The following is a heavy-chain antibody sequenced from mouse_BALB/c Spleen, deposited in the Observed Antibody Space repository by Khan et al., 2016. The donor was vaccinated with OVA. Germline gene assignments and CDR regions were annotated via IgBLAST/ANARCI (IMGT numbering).Heavy chain of an antibody. CDR2: INPHIGET. CDR1: GYSFTGYF. V-gene: IGHV1-20*02. J-gene: IGHJ2*01. D-gene: IGHD1-1*01. CDR3: ARKGGSDFDY. Sequence: VQLQQSGPELVKPGASVKISCKASGYSFTGYFMNWVMQSHGKRLEWIGRINPHIGETFYNQKFKDKATLTVDESSSTAHMELRSLASEDSAVYYCARKGGSDFDYWGQGTTLTVSS.